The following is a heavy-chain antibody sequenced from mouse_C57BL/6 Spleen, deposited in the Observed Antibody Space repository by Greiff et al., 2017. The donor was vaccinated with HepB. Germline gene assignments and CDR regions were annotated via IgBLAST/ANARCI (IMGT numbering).Heavy chain of an antibody. J-gene: IGHJ1*03. V-gene: IGHV5-4*03. CDR1: GFTFSSYA. Sequence: EVKVVESGGGLVKPGGSLKLSCAASGFTFSSYAMSWVRQTPEKRLEWVATISDGGSYTYYPDNVKGRFTISRDNAKNNLYLQMSHLKSEDTAMYYCARAGFPYWYFDVWGTGTTVTVSS. CDR2: ISDGGSYT. CDR3: ARAGFPYWYFDV.